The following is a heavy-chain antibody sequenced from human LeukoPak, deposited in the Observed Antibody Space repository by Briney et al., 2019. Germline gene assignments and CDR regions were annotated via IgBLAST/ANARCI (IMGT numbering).Heavy chain of an antibody. J-gene: IGHJ5*02. CDR3: ARDTRLGYCRSTSCYASWFDP. CDR2: ISGSGGNT. Sequence: GGSLSLSCVASGSPFIPYWMSWVRQAPGKGLEWVSTISGSGGNTYYADSVKGRFTISRDNSKNTLYLQMNSLRTEDTALYYCARDTRLGYCRSTSCYASWFDPWGQGTLVTVSS. D-gene: IGHD2-2*01. CDR1: GSPFIPYW. V-gene: IGHV3-23*01.